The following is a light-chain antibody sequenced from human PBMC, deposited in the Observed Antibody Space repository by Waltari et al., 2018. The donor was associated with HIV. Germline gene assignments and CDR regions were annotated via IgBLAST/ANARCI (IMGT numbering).Light chain of an antibody. Sequence: DIQMTQSPSSLSASVGDRVTITCRTSQSISTYLNWYQQKPGKAPGLLIYGAFSLQSGVPSGFSGSGSGTDFTLTITSLQPEDFATYFCQQSYRIPLTFGGGTKVEL. J-gene: IGKJ4*01. V-gene: IGKV1-39*01. CDR3: QQSYRIPLT. CDR2: GAF. CDR1: QSISTY.